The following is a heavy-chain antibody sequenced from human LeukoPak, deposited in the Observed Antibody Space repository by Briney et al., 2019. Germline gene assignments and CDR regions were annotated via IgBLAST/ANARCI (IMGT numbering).Heavy chain of an antibody. Sequence: GSSVKVSCKASGGTFISYAISWVRQAPGQGLEWMGRIIPIFGTANYAQKFQGRVTITADESTSTAYMELSSLRSEDTAVYYCARDRGFWSGYYHFDYWGQGTLVTVSS. D-gene: IGHD3-3*01. V-gene: IGHV1-69*15. CDR1: GGTFISYA. J-gene: IGHJ4*02. CDR3: ARDRGFWSGYYHFDY. CDR2: IIPIFGTA.